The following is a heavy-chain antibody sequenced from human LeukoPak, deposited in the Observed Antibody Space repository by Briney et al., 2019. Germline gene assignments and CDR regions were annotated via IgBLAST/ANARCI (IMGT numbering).Heavy chain of an antibody. D-gene: IGHD5-24*01. Sequence: ASVEVSCKASGYTFTSYYMHWVRQAPGQGLEWMGIINPSGGSTSYAQKFQGRVTMTTDTSTNTAYMELSSLRSDDTAVYYCARADGDGYKNFDYWGQGTLVTVSS. V-gene: IGHV1-46*01. CDR2: INPSGGST. CDR3: ARADGDGYKNFDY. CDR1: GYTFTSYY. J-gene: IGHJ4*02.